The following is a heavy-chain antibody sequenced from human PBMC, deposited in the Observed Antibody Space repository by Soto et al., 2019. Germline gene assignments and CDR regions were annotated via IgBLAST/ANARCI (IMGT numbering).Heavy chain of an antibody. CDR3: ARSGAGITAAAAYYYYYRMDV. D-gene: IGHD6-13*01. J-gene: IGHJ6*02. Sequence: PGGSLRLSCAASGFTFSDYYMSWIRQAPGKGLEWVSYISSSGSTIYYADSVKGRFTISRDNAKNSLYLQMNSLRAEDTAVYYCARSGAGITAAAAYYYYYRMDVWGQGTNVTASS. CDR1: GFTFSDYY. CDR2: ISSSGSTI. V-gene: IGHV3-11*01.